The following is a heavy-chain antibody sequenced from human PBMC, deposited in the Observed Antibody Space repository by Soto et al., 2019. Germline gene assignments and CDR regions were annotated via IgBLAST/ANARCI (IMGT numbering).Heavy chain of an antibody. D-gene: IGHD3-16*02. CDR1: GYSFTSYW. CDR3: ARHGDFPLPYYDYVWGSYRGYWYFDL. J-gene: IGHJ2*01. CDR2: IDPSDSYT. Sequence: EVQLVQSGAEVKKPGESLRISCKGSGYSFTSYWISWVRQMPGKGLEWMGRIDPSDSYTNYSPSFQGHVTISADKSISTAYLQWSSLKASDTAMYYCARHGDFPLPYYDYVWGSYRGYWYFDLWGRGTLVTVSS. V-gene: IGHV5-10-1*03.